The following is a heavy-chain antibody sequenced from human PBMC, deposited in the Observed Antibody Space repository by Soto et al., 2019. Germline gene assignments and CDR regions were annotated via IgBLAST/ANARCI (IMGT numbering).Heavy chain of an antibody. CDR3: ARYYYDSSGYYADEDYYYYYGMDV. CDR1: GFKISSSS. J-gene: IGHJ6*02. V-gene: IGHV3-48*02. CDR2: ISDSGSNT. D-gene: IGHD3-22*01. Sequence: EVQLVESGGGLVQPGGSLRLSCAAFGFKISSSSMNWVRQAPGRGLEWVAYISDSGSNTLYADSVKGRFTVSRDTAKNSLYLQMSGLRDEDRAVYYCARYYYDSSGYYADEDYYYYYGMDVWGQGTTVTVSS.